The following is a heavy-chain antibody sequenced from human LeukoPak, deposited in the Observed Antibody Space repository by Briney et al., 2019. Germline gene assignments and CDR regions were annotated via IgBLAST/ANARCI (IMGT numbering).Heavy chain of an antibody. CDR3: AKYGPQDSGSSHFDY. Sequence: TGGSLRLSCAASGFTFSSYAMSWVCQAPGKGLEWVSAIRDSGSSTHYADSVKGRFTTSRDNSKNTLFLQMNSLRAEDTAIYYCAKYGPQDSGSSHFDYWGQGALVTVSS. D-gene: IGHD1-26*01. CDR2: IRDSGSST. CDR1: GFTFSSYA. J-gene: IGHJ4*02. V-gene: IGHV3-23*01.